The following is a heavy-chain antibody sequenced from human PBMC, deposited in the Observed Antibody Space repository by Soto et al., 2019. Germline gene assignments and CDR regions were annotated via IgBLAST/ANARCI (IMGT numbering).Heavy chain of an antibody. CDR1: GYTFTSYA. V-gene: IGHV1-3*01. CDR2: INAGNGNT. J-gene: IGHJ5*02. Sequence: ASVKVSCKASGYTFTSYAMHWVRQAPGQRLEWMGWINAGNGNTKYSQKFQGRVTITRDTSASTAYMELSSLRSEDTAVYYCARDFENCSGGSCYSGHWFDPWGQGTLVTVSS. D-gene: IGHD2-15*01. CDR3: ARDFENCSGGSCYSGHWFDP.